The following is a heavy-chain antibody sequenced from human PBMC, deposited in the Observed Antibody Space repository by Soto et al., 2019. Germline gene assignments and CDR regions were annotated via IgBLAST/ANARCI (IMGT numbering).Heavy chain of an antibody. J-gene: IGHJ5*02. Sequence: PGKGLEWVSVIYSGGSTYYADSVKGRFTITRDTSATTAYLEVDSLRSEDTAIYFCARVAPSGDSVPRLAPRGQRTPVPVSA. V-gene: IGHV3-66*02. CDR3: ARVAPSGDSVPRLAP. D-gene: IGHD3-10*02. CDR2: IYSGGST.